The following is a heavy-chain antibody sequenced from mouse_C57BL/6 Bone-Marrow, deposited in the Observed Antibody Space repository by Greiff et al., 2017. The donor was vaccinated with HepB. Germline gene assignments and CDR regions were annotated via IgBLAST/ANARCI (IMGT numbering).Heavy chain of an antibody. Sequence: EVQLQQSGTVLARPGASVKMSCKTSGYTFTSYWMHWVKQRPGQGLEWIGAIYPGNSDTSYNQKFKGKAKLTAVTSASTAYMELSSLTNEDSAVYYCTRFYYGSSYGFAYWGQGTLVTVSA. CDR1: GYTFTSYW. D-gene: IGHD1-1*01. CDR3: TRFYYGSSYGFAY. V-gene: IGHV1-5*01. J-gene: IGHJ3*01. CDR2: IYPGNSDT.